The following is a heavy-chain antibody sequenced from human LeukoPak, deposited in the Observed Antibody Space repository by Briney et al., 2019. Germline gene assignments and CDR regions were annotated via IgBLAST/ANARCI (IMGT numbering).Heavy chain of an antibody. CDR3: ARDHSRSGYYDY. CDR2: TSDSGST. D-gene: IGHD3-3*01. V-gene: IGHV4-59*01. J-gene: IGHJ4*02. Sequence: PSETLSLTCTVSGGSIISDYWGWIRQPPGRGLEWVGYTSDSGSTNYNPSLRSRVTMSLDTSKNQFSLNLNSVTTADTAVYYCARDHSRSGYYDYWGQGTPVTVSS. CDR1: GGSIISDY.